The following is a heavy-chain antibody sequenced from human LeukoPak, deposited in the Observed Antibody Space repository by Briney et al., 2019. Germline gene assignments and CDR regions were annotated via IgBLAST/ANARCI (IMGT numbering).Heavy chain of an antibody. V-gene: IGHV3-23*01. CDR2: ISGSGGST. J-gene: IGHJ4*02. Sequence: GGSLRLSCAASGFTFSSYAMSWVRQAPGKGLEWVSAISGSGGSTYYADSVKGHFTISRDNSKNTLYLQMNSLRAEDTAVYYCAKETYYDFWSALDYWGQGTLVTVSS. CDR1: GFTFSSYA. CDR3: AKETYYDFWSALDY. D-gene: IGHD3-3*01.